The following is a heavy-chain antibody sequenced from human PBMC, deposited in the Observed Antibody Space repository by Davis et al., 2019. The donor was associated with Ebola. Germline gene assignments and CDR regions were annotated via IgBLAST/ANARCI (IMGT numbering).Heavy chain of an antibody. CDR3: ARGVRIAAAGTIASWFDP. CDR1: GFTFSSYA. V-gene: IGHV3-53*01. CDR2: IYSGGST. J-gene: IGHJ5*02. D-gene: IGHD6-13*01. Sequence: GESLKISCAASGFTFSSYAMHWVRQAPGKGLEWVSVIYSGGSTYYADSVKGRFTISRDNSKNTLYLQMNSLRAEDTAVYYCARGVRIAAAGTIASWFDPWGQGTLVTVSS.